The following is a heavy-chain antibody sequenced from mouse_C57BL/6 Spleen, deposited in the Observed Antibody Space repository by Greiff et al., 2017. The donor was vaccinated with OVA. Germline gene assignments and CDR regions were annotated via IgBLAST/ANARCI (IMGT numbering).Heavy chain of an antibody. Sequence: EVKLVESGPGMVKPSQSLSLTCTVTGYSITSGYDWHWIRHFPGNILEWMGYISYSGSTNYNPSLKSRISITHDTSKNHFFLKLKSVTTEDTATYYCARDEYDRSGWYFDVWGTGTTVTVSS. D-gene: IGHD2-4*01. V-gene: IGHV3-1*01. CDR1: GYSITSGYD. CDR3: ARDEYDRSGWYFDV. CDR2: ISYSGST. J-gene: IGHJ1*03.